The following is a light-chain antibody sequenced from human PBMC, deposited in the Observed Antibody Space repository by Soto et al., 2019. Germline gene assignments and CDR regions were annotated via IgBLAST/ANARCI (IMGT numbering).Light chain of an antibody. CDR1: QSVSSY. J-gene: IGKJ4*01. CDR2: DAS. Sequence: EIVLTQSPATLSLSPGERATLSCRASQSVSSYLAWYQQKPGQAPRLLIYDASSRATGIPARFSGSGSGTAFTLTISSLEPEDFAVYYWQQRSTPLTFGGGTKVEIK. CDR3: QQRSTPLT. V-gene: IGKV3-11*01.